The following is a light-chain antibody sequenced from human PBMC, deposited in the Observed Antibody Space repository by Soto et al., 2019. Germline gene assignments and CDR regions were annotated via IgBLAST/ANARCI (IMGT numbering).Light chain of an antibody. CDR3: CSYAGSYTSHVV. Sequence: QSALTQPRSVSGSPGQSVTISCTGTSSDVGGYNYVSWYQQHPGKAPKLMICDVTKRPSGVPDRFSGSKSGNTASLTISGLQAEDEADYYCCSYAGSYTSHVVFGGGTKLTVL. CDR1: SSDVGGYNY. J-gene: IGLJ2*01. V-gene: IGLV2-11*01. CDR2: DVT.